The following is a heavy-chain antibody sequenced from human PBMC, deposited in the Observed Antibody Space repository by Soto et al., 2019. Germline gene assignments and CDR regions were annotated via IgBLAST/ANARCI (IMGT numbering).Heavy chain of an antibody. Sequence: ASVKVSCKASGYTFTSYGISWVRQAPGQGLEWMGWISAYNGNTNYAQKLQGRVNMTTDTSTSTAYMELTSLRPDDTAVYYCARQYSSSPNYYYYMDVWGKGTTVTVSS. CDR3: ARQYSSSPNYYYYMDV. CDR1: GYTFTSYG. J-gene: IGHJ6*03. D-gene: IGHD6-6*01. V-gene: IGHV1-18*01. CDR2: ISAYNGNT.